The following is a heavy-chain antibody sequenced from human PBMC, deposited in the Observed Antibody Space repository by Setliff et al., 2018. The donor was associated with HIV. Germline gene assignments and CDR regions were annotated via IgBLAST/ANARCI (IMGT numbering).Heavy chain of an antibody. CDR2: ITYSGSA. Sequence: PSETLSLTCTVSGGSISSDDYYWNWIRQPPGKGLEWIGYITYSGSAYYNPSLKSRVTISIDTSNNQISLRLSSVTAADTAIYYCARAGMGALRSLFDYWGQGTLVTVSS. CDR1: GGSISSDDYY. J-gene: IGHJ4*02. V-gene: IGHV4-30-4*08. CDR3: ARAGMGALRSLFDY. D-gene: IGHD1-26*01.